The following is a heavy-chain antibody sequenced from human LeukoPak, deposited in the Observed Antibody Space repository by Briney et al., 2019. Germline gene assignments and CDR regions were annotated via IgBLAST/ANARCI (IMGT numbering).Heavy chain of an antibody. J-gene: IGHJ5*02. Sequence: GGSLRLSCATSGFNFHEFYMSWIRQAPGKGLEWVADIGGSDNIVSYGESVRGRFAISRDFATDSLYLQMDSLRGEDTAVYYCAREAVAGAFDLWGQGTLVTVSS. CDR1: GFNFHEFY. V-gene: IGHV3-11*01. CDR3: AREAVAGAFDL. CDR2: IGGSDNIV. D-gene: IGHD6-19*01.